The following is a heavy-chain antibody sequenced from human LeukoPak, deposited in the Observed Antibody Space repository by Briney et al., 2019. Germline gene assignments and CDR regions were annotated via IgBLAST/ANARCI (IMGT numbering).Heavy chain of an antibody. Sequence: GGNLRLSCAASRFTFRSYEMNWVRQAPGKGLEWVSYISNSGSTIYHANSVKGRFTISRDNAKNSLFLQMNSLTAEDTALYYCARVSSSSSYYFDYWGQGTLVTVSS. D-gene: IGHD6-13*01. CDR2: ISNSGSTI. J-gene: IGHJ4*02. V-gene: IGHV3-48*03. CDR3: ARVSSSSSYYFDY. CDR1: RFTFRSYE.